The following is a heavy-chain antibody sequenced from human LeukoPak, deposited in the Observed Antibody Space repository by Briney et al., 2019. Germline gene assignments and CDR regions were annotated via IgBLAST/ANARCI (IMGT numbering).Heavy chain of an antibody. CDR1: GGNFSSFD. V-gene: IGHV1-69*13. D-gene: IGHD3-10*01. CDR3: ARAGSYYPFDY. Sequence: SVKVSCKASGGNFSSFDINWVRQAPGLGLEWVGGSIPIFGSANNAQKFQGRVTITADESTRTVYMELSSLRSEDTAVYYCARAGSYYPFDYWGQGTLVTVSS. CDR2: SIPIFGSA. J-gene: IGHJ4*02.